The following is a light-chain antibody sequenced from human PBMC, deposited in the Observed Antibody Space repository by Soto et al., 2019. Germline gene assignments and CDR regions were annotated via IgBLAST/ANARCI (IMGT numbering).Light chain of an antibody. Sequence: DIQMTQSPSTLSASVGDRVTITCWASQGISSWLAWYQQKPGKAPKVLIYKASSLESGVPSRFSGSGSGTEFTLTISSLQPDDFATYYCQHYNNYFWTFGQGTKVEVK. CDR2: KAS. CDR3: QHYNNYFWT. J-gene: IGKJ1*01. V-gene: IGKV1-5*03. CDR1: QGISSW.